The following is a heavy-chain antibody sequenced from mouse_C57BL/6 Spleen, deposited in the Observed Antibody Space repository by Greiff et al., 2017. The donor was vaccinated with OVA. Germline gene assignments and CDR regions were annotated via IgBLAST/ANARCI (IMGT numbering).Heavy chain of an antibody. CDR2: ISNGGGST. CDR1: GFTFSDYY. CDR3: ARPGYSYYAMDY. V-gene: IGHV5-12*01. Sequence: EVKVLASERCLVQPGGSLKLSCAASGFTFSDYYMYWVRQTPEKRLEWVAYISNGGGSTYYPDTVKGRFTISRDNAKNTLYLQMSRLKSEDTAMYYCARPGYSYYAMDYWGQGTSVTVSS. J-gene: IGHJ4*01. D-gene: IGHD2-2*01.